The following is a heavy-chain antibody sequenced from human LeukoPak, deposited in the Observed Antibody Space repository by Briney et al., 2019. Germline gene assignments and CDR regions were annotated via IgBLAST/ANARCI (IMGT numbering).Heavy chain of an antibody. CDR3: ARNDSRYSYGFDY. J-gene: IGHJ4*02. CDR2: ISAYNGNT. Sequence: ASAKVSCKPSGYTFTSYGISWVRQAPGQGPEWMGWISAYNGNTNYAQKLQGRVTMTTDTSTSTAYMELRSLRSDDTAVYYCARNDSRYSYGFDYWGQGALVTVSS. V-gene: IGHV1-18*01. D-gene: IGHD5-18*01. CDR1: GYTFTSYG.